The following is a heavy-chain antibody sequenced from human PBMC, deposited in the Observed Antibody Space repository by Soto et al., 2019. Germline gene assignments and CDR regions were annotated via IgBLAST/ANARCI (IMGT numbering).Heavy chain of an antibody. Sequence: GGSLRLSCAASGFTFSSYAMSWVRQAPGKGLEWVPAISGSGGSTYYADSVKGRFTISRDNSKSTLYLQMNSLRAEDTAVYYCAKWKLSSWFDPWGQGTLVTVSS. D-gene: IGHD1-1*01. CDR2: ISGSGGST. CDR1: GFTFSSYA. V-gene: IGHV3-23*01. J-gene: IGHJ5*02. CDR3: AKWKLSSWFDP.